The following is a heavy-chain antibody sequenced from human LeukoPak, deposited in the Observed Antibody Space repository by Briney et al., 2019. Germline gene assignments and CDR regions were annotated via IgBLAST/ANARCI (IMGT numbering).Heavy chain of an antibody. D-gene: IGHD6-19*01. CDR2: IGDSDGST. CDR1: GFTFSNYA. Sequence: GASLRLSCAASGFTFSNYAMTWVRQAPGKGLEWVSVIGDSDGSTHYADSVKGRFTISRDNSKNTLNLQMNSLRAEDTAVYYCAKDSSGWYYNYGMDVWGQGTTVTVSS. CDR3: AKDSSGWYYNYGMDV. J-gene: IGHJ6*02. V-gene: IGHV3-23*01.